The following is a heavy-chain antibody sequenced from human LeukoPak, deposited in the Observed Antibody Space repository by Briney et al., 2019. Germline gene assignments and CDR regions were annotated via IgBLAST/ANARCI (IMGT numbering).Heavy chain of an antibody. CDR3: ARDLNWETY. D-gene: IGHD7-27*01. J-gene: IGHJ4*02. V-gene: IGHV3-7*01. Sequence: GSLRLSCVASGFTFTNYWMTWVRQAPGKGLEWVANMKQDGREKYYVDSVKGRFTVSRDNAKNSLYLQMNSLRAEDTAVYYCARDLNWETYWGQGTLVSVSS. CDR1: GFTFTNYW. CDR2: MKQDGREK.